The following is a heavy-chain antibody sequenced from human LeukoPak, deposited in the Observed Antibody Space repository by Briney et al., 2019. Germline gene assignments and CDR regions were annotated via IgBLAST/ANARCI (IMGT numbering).Heavy chain of an antibody. CDR1: GYTFTGYY. CDR2: INPNSGGT. J-gene: IGHJ4*02. D-gene: IGHD3-10*01. Sequence: ASVKVSCKASGYTFTGYYMHWVRQAPGQGLEWMGWINPNSGGTNYAQKFQGRVTMTRDTSISTAYMELSRLRSDDTAVYYCARGRWFGEAQGASDYWGQGTLVTVSP. V-gene: IGHV1-2*02. CDR3: ARGRWFGEAQGASDY.